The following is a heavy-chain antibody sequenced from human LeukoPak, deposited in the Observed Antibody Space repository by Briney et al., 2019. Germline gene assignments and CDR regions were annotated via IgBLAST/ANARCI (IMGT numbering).Heavy chain of an antibody. Sequence: ASVKVSCKASGYTFTSYGISWVRQAPGQGLEWMGWISAYNGNTNYARKLQGRVTITRNTSISTAYMELSSLRSEDTAVYYCARAQRRHYYDSSGYYYEDYWGQGTLVTVSS. V-gene: IGHV1-18*01. J-gene: IGHJ4*02. D-gene: IGHD3-22*01. CDR1: GYTFTSYG. CDR3: ARAQRRHYYDSSGYYYEDY. CDR2: ISAYNGNT.